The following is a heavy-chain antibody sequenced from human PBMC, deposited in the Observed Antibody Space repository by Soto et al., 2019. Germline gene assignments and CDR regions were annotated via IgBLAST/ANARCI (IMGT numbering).Heavy chain of an antibody. CDR2: IYYSGST. V-gene: IGHV4-59*01. Sequence: PSETLSLTCTVSGGSISSYYWSWIRQPPGKGLEWIGYIYYSGSTNYNPSLKSRVTISVDTSKNQFSLKLSSVTAADTAVYYCARDYGGSSWNYYFDYWGQGTLVTVSS. CDR3: ARDYGGSSWNYYFDY. D-gene: IGHD6-13*01. CDR1: GGSISSYY. J-gene: IGHJ4*02.